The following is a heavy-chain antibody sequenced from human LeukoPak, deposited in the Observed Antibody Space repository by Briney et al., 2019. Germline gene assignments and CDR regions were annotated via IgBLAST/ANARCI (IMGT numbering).Heavy chain of an antibody. V-gene: IGHV1-3*01. CDR1: GYTFTSYA. D-gene: IGHD2-2*02. Sequence: ASVKVSCKASGYTFTSYAMHWVRQAPGQRLEWMGWINAGNGNTKYSQRFQGRVTITRDTSASTAYMELSSLRSEDTAVYYCARVFDAIVVVPAAILDGMDVWGQGTTVTVSS. CDR2: INAGNGNT. CDR3: ARVFDAIVVVPAAILDGMDV. J-gene: IGHJ6*02.